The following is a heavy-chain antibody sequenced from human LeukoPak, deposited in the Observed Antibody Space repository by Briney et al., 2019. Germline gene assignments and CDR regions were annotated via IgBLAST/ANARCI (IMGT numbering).Heavy chain of an antibody. CDR1: GYTFTSYG. J-gene: IGHJ3*02. Sequence: ASVKVSCKASGYTFTSYGISWVRQAPGQGLEWMGWINPNSGGTNYAQKFQGRVTMTRDTSISTAYVELSRLRSDDTAVYYCARARDGSDAFDIWGQGTMVTVSS. V-gene: IGHV1-2*02. CDR3: ARARDGSDAFDI. CDR2: INPNSGGT. D-gene: IGHD5-24*01.